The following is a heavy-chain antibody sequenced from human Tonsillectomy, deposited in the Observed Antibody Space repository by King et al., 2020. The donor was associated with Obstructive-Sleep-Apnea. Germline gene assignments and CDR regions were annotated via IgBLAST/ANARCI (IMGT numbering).Heavy chain of an antibody. V-gene: IGHV4-4*07. D-gene: IGHD2-15*01. CDR2: IYTSGST. Sequence: QLQESGPGLVKPSETLSLTCTVSGGSISSYYWSWIRQPAGKGLEWIGRIYTSGSTNYNPSLKSRVTMSVDTSKNQFSLKLSSVTAAGTAVYYCARGYCSGGSCVSYNWFDPWGQGTLVTVSS. J-gene: IGHJ5*02. CDR3: ARGYCSGGSCVSYNWFDP. CDR1: GGSISSYY.